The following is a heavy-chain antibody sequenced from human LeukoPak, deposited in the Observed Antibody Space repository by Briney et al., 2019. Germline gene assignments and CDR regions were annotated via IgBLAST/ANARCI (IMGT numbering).Heavy chain of an antibody. CDR1: GFTFSSYG. V-gene: IGHV3-30*02. CDR3: AKDGRVPAYYDFWSGYSPLGDYYYGMDV. CDR2: IWYDGSNK. D-gene: IGHD3-3*01. J-gene: IGHJ6*02. Sequence: AGGSLRLSCAASGFTFSSYGMHWVRQAPGKGLEWVAVIWYDGSNKYYADSVKGRFTISRDNSKNTLYLQMNSLRAEDTAVYYCAKDGRVPAYYDFWSGYSPLGDYYYGMDVWGQGTTVTVSS.